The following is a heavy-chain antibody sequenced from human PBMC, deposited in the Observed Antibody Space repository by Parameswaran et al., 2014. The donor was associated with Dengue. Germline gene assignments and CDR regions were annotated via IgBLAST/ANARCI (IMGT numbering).Heavy chain of an antibody. CDR2: INHSGST. CDR3: ARGPTYYDFWSGYYTYYGMDV. D-gene: IGHD3-3*01. J-gene: IGHJ6*02. Sequence: VRQMPGKGLEWIGEINHSGSTNYNPSLKSRVTISVDTSKNQFSLKLSSVTAADTAVYYCARGPTYYDFWSGYYTYYGMDVWGQGTTVTVSS. V-gene: IGHV4-34*01.